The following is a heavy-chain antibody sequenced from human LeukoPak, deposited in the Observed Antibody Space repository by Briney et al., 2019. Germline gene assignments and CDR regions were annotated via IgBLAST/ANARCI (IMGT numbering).Heavy chain of an antibody. CDR1: GFTFSSYS. CDR2: ISSSSSYI. D-gene: IGHD2-15*01. CDR3: AREMVVVVAATIYYYGMDV. J-gene: IGHJ6*02. V-gene: IGHV3-21*01. Sequence: GGSLRLSCAASGFTFSSYSMNWVRQAPGKGLEWVSSISSSSSYIYYADSVKGRFTISRDNAKNSLYLQMNSLRAEDTAVYYCAREMVVVVAATIYYYGMDVWGQGTTVTVSS.